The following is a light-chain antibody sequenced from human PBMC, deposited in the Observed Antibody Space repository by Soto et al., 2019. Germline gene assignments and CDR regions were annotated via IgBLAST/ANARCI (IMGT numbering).Light chain of an antibody. J-gene: IGKJ1*01. CDR2: KAS. V-gene: IGKV1-5*03. CDR1: QSISSL. Sequence: DIQMTQSPSTLSASVGDRVTIICRASQSISSLLAWYQQKPGKAPKLLIYKASSLESGVPSRFSGSGSGTEFTLTISSLQPDDFATYYCQQYNSYWTFGQGTKVDI. CDR3: QQYNSYWT.